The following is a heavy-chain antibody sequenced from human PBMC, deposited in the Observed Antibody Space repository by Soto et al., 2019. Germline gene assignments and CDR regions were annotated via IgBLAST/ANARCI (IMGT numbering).Heavy chain of an antibody. CDR2: MNPNSGNT. CDR3: ARSDGYNFNWLDS. D-gene: IGHD2-21*01. J-gene: IGHJ5*01. Sequence: QVQLVQSGAEVKTPGASVKVSCKASGYTFASYDINWVRQAPGQGLEWMGWMNPNSGNTGYAQKLQGRLTMTSDTALSIGLMELSSLRNEDTAVYYCARSDGYNFNWLDSWGQGTLVTVSP. V-gene: IGHV1-8*01. CDR1: GYTFASYD.